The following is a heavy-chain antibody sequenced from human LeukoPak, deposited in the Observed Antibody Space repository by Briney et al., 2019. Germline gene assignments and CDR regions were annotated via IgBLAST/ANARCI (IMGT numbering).Heavy chain of an antibody. CDR3: ARGGNIAARNFDY. Sequence: SETLSPTCAVSGGSISSSNWWSWVRQPPGKGLEWIGEIYHSGRTNYTPSLKSRVTISVDKSKNQLSLKLSSVTAADTAVYYCARGGNIAARNFDYWGQGTLVTVSS. D-gene: IGHD6-6*01. V-gene: IGHV4-4*02. CDR2: IYHSGRT. J-gene: IGHJ4*02. CDR1: GGSISSSNW.